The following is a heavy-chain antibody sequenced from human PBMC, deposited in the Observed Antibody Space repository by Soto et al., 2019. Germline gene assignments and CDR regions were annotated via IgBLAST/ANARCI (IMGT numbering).Heavy chain of an antibody. J-gene: IGHJ6*01. Sequence: QVQLVQSGAEVKKPGSSVKVSCKTSGGTLRTSAISWVRQAPEQGLEWMGGIMPVFPKTNYAKKLQGRVTITSYESTVTAYMELSSLRSEDTAVYYCARDKDRQQLGGNGHYIMDVRVQGTTGTVSS. CDR3: ARDKDRQQLGGNGHYIMDV. D-gene: IGHD3-3*02. CDR2: IMPVFPKT. V-gene: IGHV1-69*05. CDR1: GGTLRTSA.